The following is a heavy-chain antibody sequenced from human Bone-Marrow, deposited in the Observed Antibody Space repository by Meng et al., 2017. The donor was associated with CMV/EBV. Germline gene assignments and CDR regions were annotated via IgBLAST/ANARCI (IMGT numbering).Heavy chain of an antibody. CDR3: ARSPIVVVPAAPDD. Sequence: GESLKISCVASGFTFSSSWMSWVRRAPGKGLEWVSSISSSSSYIYYADSVKGRFTISRDNAKNSLYLQMNSLRAEDTAVYYCARSPIVVVPAAPDDWGQGPLVTIYS. CDR1: GFTFSSSW. J-gene: IGHJ4*02. V-gene: IGHV3-21*01. CDR2: ISSSSSYI. D-gene: IGHD2-2*01.